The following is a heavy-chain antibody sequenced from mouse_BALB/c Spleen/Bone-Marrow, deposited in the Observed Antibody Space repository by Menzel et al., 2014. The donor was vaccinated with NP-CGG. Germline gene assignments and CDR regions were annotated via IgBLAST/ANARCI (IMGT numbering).Heavy chain of an antibody. CDR1: GYTFTRYT. Sequence: VQLQQSGAELARPGASVKMSCQASGYTFTRYTMHWEKQRPGQGLEWIGYINPSSAYTNYNQKFKDKATLTADKSSSIAYMQLSRLTSEDSAVYYCTIRYYAMDYWGQGTSVTVSS. CDR3: TIRYYAMDY. J-gene: IGHJ4*01. D-gene: IGHD1-1*01. V-gene: IGHV1-4*01. CDR2: INPSSAYT.